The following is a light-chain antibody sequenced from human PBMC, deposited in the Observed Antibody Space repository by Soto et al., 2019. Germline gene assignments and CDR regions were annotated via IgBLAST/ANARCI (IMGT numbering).Light chain of an antibody. V-gene: IGKV3-20*01. CDR2: SAS. CDR3: QRYGG. Sequence: EIVMTQSPATLSVSPGERATLSCRASQSVSSSYLAWYQQKPGQAPRLLIYSASSRATGIPDRFSGSGSGTDFTLTISRLEPEDFAVYYCQRYGGFGQGTKV. CDR1: QSVSSSY. J-gene: IGKJ1*01.